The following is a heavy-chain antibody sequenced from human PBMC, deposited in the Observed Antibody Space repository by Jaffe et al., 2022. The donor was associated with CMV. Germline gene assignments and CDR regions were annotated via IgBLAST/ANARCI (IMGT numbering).Heavy chain of an antibody. CDR3: ARSWNYPETPPNWFDP. CDR2: IYYSGST. CDR1: GGSISSGGYY. J-gene: IGHJ5*02. Sequence: QVQLQESGPGLVKPSQTLSLTCTVSGGSISSGGYYWSWIRQHPGKGLEWIGYIYYSGSTYYNPSLKSRVTISVDTSKNQFSLKLSSVTAADTAVYYCARSWNYPETPPNWFDPWGQGTLVTVSS. D-gene: IGHD1-7*01. V-gene: IGHV4-31*03.